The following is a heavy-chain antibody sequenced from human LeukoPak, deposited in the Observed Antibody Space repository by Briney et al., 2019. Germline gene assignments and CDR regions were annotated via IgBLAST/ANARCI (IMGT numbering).Heavy chain of an antibody. CDR2: IHASGST. D-gene: IGHD2-21*02. CDR3: ARVTDPRYNWFDP. CDR1: GGSISSYY. V-gene: IGHV4-4*07. J-gene: IGHJ5*02. Sequence: SETLSLTCTVSGGSISSYYWTWIRQPAGKGPEWIGRIHASGSTNYNPSLKSRVNMSVDTSKNQFSLRLNSVTAVDTAVYYCARVTDPRYNWFDPWGQGTLVTVSS.